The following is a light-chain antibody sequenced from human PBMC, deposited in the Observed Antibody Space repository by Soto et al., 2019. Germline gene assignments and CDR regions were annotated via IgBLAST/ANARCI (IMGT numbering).Light chain of an antibody. CDR2: GAS. CDR3: QQYHNWPLWT. V-gene: IGKV3-15*01. J-gene: IGKJ1*01. CDR1: QSVSSN. Sequence: EIVMTQSPATLSLSPGERATLSCRASQSVSSNLAWYHQKHSQAPRLLIYGASTRATGIPARFSGSGSGTEFTLTISSLQSEDFAVYYCQQYHNWPLWTFGQGTKVQIK.